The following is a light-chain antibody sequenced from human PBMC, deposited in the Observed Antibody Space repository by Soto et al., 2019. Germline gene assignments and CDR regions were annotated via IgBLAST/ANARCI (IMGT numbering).Light chain of an antibody. Sequence: QSALTQPASVSGSPGQSITISCTGTSSDVGGYNYVSWYQQHPAKPPKLMIYEVSNRPSGVSHRFSGSKSGNTASLTISGLQAEDEADYYCFSYTTSSTLVFGGGTKLTVL. CDR2: EVS. V-gene: IGLV2-14*01. CDR3: FSYTTSSTLV. CDR1: SSDVGGYNY. J-gene: IGLJ3*02.